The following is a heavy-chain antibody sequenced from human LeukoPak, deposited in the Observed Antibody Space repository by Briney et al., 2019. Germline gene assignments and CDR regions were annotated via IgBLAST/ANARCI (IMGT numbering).Heavy chain of an antibody. CDR2: ISSSGSTI. D-gene: IGHD3-10*01. V-gene: IGHV3-11*01. CDR3: ARYGSGSYYNNYFDY. CDR1: GFTFSDYY. J-gene: IGHJ4*02. Sequence: GGSLRLSWAASGFTFSDYYMSWIRQAPGKGLEWVSYISSSGSTIYYANSVKGRFTISRDNAKNSLYLQMNSLRAEDTAVYYCARYGSGSYYNNYFDYWGQGTLVTVSS.